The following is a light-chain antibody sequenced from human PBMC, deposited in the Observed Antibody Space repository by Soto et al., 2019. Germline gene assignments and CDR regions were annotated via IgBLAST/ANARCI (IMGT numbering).Light chain of an antibody. CDR3: QQYNNWPWT. CDR1: QSVSNN. V-gene: IGKV3-15*01. CDR2: GAS. J-gene: IGKJ1*01. Sequence: EIVMTQSPATLSVSPGERATLPCSTSQSVSNNLAWYQQNPGQAPRLLFYGASTRATGIPARFSGSGSGTDFTLTIHSLQSEDFAVYYCQQYNNWPWTFGQGTKVDIK.